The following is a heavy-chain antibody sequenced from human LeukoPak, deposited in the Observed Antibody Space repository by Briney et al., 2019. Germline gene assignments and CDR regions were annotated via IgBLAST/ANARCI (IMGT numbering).Heavy chain of an antibody. CDR1: GFTFGDYA. V-gene: IGHV3-49*04. J-gene: IGHJ3*02. CDR2: IRSKAYGGTT. CDR3: TRWDSSSWYDAFGI. D-gene: IGHD6-13*01. Sequence: GGSLRLSCTASGFTFGDYAMSWVRQAPGKGLEWVGFIRSKAYGGTTEYAAAVKGRFTISRDDSKSIAYLQMNSLKTEDTAVCYCTRWDSSSWYDAFGIWGQGAMVTVSS.